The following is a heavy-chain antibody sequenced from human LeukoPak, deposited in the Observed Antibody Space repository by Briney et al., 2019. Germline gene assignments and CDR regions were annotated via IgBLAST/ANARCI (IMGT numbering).Heavy chain of an antibody. V-gene: IGHV4-39*07. CDR3: ARRSAPTLYYYYGMDV. J-gene: IGHJ6*02. Sequence: PSETLSLTCTVSGGSISSSSYYWGWIRQPPGKGLEWIGSIYYSGSTYYNPSLKSRVTISVDTSKNQFSLKLSSVTAADTAVYYCARRSAPTLYYYYGMDVWGQGTTVTVSS. CDR1: GGSISSSSYY. CDR2: IYYSGST.